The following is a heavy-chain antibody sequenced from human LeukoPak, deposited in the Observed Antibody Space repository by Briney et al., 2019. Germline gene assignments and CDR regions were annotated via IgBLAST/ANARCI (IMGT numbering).Heavy chain of an antibody. CDR2: ISGSGDST. CDR1: GFTFINYA. CDR3: ATSTVAKYDY. J-gene: IGHJ4*02. D-gene: IGHD4-11*01. V-gene: IGHV3-23*01. Sequence: GGSLRLSCAASGFTFINYAMTWVRQAPGKGLEWVSAISGSGDSTFNADSVKGRFTISRDNSKNMLYLQMNSLRAEDTALYYCATSTVAKYDYWGQGTLVTVSS.